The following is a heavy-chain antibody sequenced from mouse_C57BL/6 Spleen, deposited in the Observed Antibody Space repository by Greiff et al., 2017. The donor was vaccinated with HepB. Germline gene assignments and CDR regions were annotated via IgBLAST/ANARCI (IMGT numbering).Heavy chain of an antibody. CDR1: GFSLTSYG. Sequence: QVQLKESGPGLVQPSQSLSITCTVSGFSLTSYGVHWVRQSPGKGLEWLGVIWRGGSTDYNAAFMSRLSITKDNSKSQVFFKMNSLQADDTAIYYCATSLDLLGYAMDYWGQGTSVTVSS. CDR2: IWRGGST. CDR3: ATSLDLLGYAMDY. D-gene: IGHD2-1*01. J-gene: IGHJ4*01. V-gene: IGHV2-5*01.